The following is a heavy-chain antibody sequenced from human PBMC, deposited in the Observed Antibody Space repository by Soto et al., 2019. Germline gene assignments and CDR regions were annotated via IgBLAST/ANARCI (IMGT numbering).Heavy chain of an antibody. J-gene: IGHJ3*02. CDR3: ARAHRYYDYPDI. CDR2: IHYSETI. D-gene: IGHD3-22*01. CDR1: SDSISRSHW. Sequence: SETLSLTCAVSSDSISRSHWLTWVRQPPGRGLEWIGYIHYSETIYYNPSLKSRVQILVETFKNQFSLEVSSVTAADTAVYYCARAHRYYDYPDIWGQGTTVTVPS. V-gene: IGHV4-30-4*01.